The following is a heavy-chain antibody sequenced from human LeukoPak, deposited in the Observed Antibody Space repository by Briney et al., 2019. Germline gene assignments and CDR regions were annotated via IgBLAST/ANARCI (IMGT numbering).Heavy chain of an antibody. CDR3: ARSVGGGVAGTGDWFDP. Sequence: GRSLRLSCAASGFTFSSYGMHWVRQAPGKGLEWVAVMSYDGRDKYSADSVKGRFTISRDNSKNTLYLQMNSLRAEDTAVYYCARSVGGGVAGTGDWFDPWGQGTLVTVSS. CDR2: MSYDGRDK. CDR1: GFTFSSYG. D-gene: IGHD6-19*01. J-gene: IGHJ5*02. V-gene: IGHV3-30*03.